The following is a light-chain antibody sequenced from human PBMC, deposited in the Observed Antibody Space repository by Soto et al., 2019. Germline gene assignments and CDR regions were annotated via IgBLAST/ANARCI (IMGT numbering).Light chain of an antibody. CDR3: QRYGSSPPWT. CDR2: GAS. CDR1: QSVSSSF. Sequence: EIVLTQSAGTLSFSAGERATLSCSASQSVSSSFLAWYQQKPGQAPRLLIYGASSRATGIPDRFSDSGSGTDFTLTISRLEPEDFAVYYCQRYGSSPPWTFGQGTKVDIK. J-gene: IGKJ1*01. V-gene: IGKV3-20*01.